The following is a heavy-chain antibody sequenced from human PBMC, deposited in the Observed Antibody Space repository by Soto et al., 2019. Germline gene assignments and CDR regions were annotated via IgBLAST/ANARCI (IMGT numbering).Heavy chain of an antibody. D-gene: IGHD2-15*01. Sequence: QVQLVESGGGVVQPGGSLRLSCAASGFTFSSHAMHWVRQAPGKGLEWVAVTSYDGRNKEYAESVKGRFTISRDDSKNTLYLDMTSLRAEETSVYYCARGMGLYDYDSFDMWGQGTLVTVSS. CDR1: GFTFSSHA. J-gene: IGHJ3*02. V-gene: IGHV3-30-3*01. CDR3: ARGMGLYDYDSFDM. CDR2: TSYDGRNK.